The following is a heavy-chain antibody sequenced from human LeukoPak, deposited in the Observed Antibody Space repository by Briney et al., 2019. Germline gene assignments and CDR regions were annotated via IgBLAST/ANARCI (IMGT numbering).Heavy chain of an antibody. J-gene: IGHJ4*02. V-gene: IGHV3-30-3*01. Sequence: GGSLRLSCAASGFTFSSYAIDWVRQAPGKGLEWVALISYDGSKKYYAESVKRPFTISRDNSKNTLYLHMNSLRPEDTAVYYCARNNIFGYASRCPLDYWGARSLGTVSS. CDR1: GFTFSSYA. CDR3: ARNNIFGYASRCPLDY. D-gene: IGHD6-19*01. CDR2: ISYDGSKK.